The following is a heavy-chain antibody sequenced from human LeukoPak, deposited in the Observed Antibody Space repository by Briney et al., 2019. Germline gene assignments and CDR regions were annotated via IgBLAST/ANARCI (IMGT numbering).Heavy chain of an antibody. D-gene: IGHD2-2*01. Sequence: GASVKVSCKASGYTFTSYGISWVRQAPGQGLEWMGGFDPEDGETIYAQKFQGRVTMTEDTSTDTAYMELSSLRSEDTAVYYCATPYCSSTSCYGTNWFDPWGQGTLVTVSS. CDR1: GYTFTSYG. CDR3: ATPYCSSTSCYGTNWFDP. CDR2: FDPEDGET. V-gene: IGHV1-24*01. J-gene: IGHJ5*02.